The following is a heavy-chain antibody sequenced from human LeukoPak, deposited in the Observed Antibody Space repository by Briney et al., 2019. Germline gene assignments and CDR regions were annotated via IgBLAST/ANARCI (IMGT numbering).Heavy chain of an antibody. CDR3: ARGLHYYGMDV. J-gene: IGHJ6*02. CDR1: GGTFTSYA. Sequence: SVKVSCKASGGTFTSYAISWVRQAPGQGLEWMGRIIPIFGIANYAQKFQGRVTITADKSTSTAYMELSSLRSEDTAVYYCARGLHYYGMDVWGQGTTVTVSS. CDR2: IIPIFGIA. V-gene: IGHV1-69*04.